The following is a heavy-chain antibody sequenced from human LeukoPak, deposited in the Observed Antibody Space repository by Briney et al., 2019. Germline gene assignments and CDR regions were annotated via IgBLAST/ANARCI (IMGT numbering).Heavy chain of an antibody. Sequence: PSETLSLTCTVSGGSISSYYWSWIRQPPGKGLEWIGYIYYSGSTNYNPSLKSRVTISVDTSKNQFSLKLSSVTAAETAVYYCARKEDYGGNAFDYWGQGTLVTVSS. V-gene: IGHV4-59*12. CDR3: ARKEDYGGNAFDY. J-gene: IGHJ4*02. D-gene: IGHD4-23*01. CDR2: IYYSGST. CDR1: GGSISSYY.